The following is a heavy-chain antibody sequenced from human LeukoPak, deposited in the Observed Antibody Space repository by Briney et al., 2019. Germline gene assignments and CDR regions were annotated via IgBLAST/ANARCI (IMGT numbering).Heavy chain of an antibody. CDR1: SGSISDYY. D-gene: IGHD2-21*01. CDR3: ARHVAPDMDYFGY. V-gene: IGHV4-59*08. CDR2: IRYTGGT. J-gene: IGHJ4*02. Sequence: PSETLSLTCTVSSGSISDYYWTWIRQSPGKRPEWLAYIRYTGGTNYNPSLKSRLTISVDTSKNQFSLKLTSVTAADTAVYYCARHVAPDMDYFGYWGPGTLVTVSP.